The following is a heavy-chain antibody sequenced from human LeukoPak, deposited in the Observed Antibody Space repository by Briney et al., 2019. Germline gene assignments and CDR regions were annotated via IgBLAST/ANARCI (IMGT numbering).Heavy chain of an antibody. Sequence: PSETLSLTCAVYGGSFSGYYWSWIRQPPGKGLEWIGEINHSGSTYYNPSLKSRVTISVDTSKNQFSLKLSSVTAADTAVYYCARDTKHYFQYNWFDPWGQGTLVTVSS. V-gene: IGHV4-34*01. J-gene: IGHJ5*02. CDR3: ARDTKHYFQYNWFDP. CDR2: INHSGST. D-gene: IGHD2/OR15-2a*01. CDR1: GGSFSGYY.